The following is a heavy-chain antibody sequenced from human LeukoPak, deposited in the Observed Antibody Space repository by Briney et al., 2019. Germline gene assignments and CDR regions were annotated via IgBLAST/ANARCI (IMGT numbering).Heavy chain of an antibody. Sequence: GESLKISCEGSGYTFTSYWIGWVRQMPGKVLEWMGIIYPGDSDTRYSPSFQGQVTISADKSISTAYLQWSSLKASDTAMYYCATYGSGSYYNENWFDPWGQGTLVTVSS. CDR1: GYTFTSYW. D-gene: IGHD3-10*01. CDR2: IYPGDSDT. J-gene: IGHJ5*02. V-gene: IGHV5-51*01. CDR3: ATYGSGSYYNENWFDP.